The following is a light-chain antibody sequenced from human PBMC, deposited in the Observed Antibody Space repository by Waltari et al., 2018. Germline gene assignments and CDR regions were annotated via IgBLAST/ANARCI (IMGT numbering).Light chain of an antibody. CDR3: QHYNNYSPWT. V-gene: IGKV1-5*03. CDR2: KAS. J-gene: IGKJ1*01. CDR1: QNINSS. Sequence: DIQMTQSPSPLSASVGDRVTITCRASQNINSSLAWYQQKPGKAPKLLIYKASSLESGVPSRFSGSGSGTEFTLTITSLQPDDFATYFCQHYNNYSPWTFGQGTKVEVK.